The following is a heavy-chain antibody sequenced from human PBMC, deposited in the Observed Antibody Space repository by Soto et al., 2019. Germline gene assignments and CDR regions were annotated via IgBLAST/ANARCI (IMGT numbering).Heavy chain of an antibody. CDR3: GRDRLYYFGRAWGMDV. V-gene: IGHV3-30-3*01. Sequence: QVQLVESGGGVVQPGRSLRLSCAASGFTFSSYAMHWVRQAPGTGLEWVAVISYDGSKKYYADSVKRRFTISRDNSQNPLYLQMNSVRAEDTAVYCCGRDRLYYFGRAWGMDVWGQGTTVTVSS. CDR2: ISYDGSKK. D-gene: IGHD3-10*01. J-gene: IGHJ6*02. CDR1: GFTFSSYA.